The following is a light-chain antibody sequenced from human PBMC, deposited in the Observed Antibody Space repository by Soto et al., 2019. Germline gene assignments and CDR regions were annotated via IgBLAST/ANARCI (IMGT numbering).Light chain of an antibody. CDR2: SIS. CDR1: QGIGNN. Sequence: DIQMTQSPSSLSASVGDRVTITCRASQGIGNNLGWYQHKPGKAPKRLIYSISTLQSGVPSRFSGSGSATEFTLTISSLQPEDFATYYCLQYNSYPWTFGQGTRVE. V-gene: IGKV1-17*01. J-gene: IGKJ1*01. CDR3: LQYNSYPWT.